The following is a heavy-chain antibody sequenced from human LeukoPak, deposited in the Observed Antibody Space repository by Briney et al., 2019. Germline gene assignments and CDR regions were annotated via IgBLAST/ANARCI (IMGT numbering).Heavy chain of an antibody. CDR3: AKEITGTMHAVFYYYGMDV. J-gene: IGHJ6*02. Sequence: GGSLRLSCEASGFTFSSYGKHWVRQAPAQGLQRVAVISDDGSNKYYADSVKGRFTISRDNSKNTLYLQMNSLRAEDTAVYYCAKEITGTMHAVFYYYGMDVWGQGTTVTVSS. V-gene: IGHV3-30*18. D-gene: IGHD1-7*01. CDR2: ISDDGSNK. CDR1: GFTFSSYG.